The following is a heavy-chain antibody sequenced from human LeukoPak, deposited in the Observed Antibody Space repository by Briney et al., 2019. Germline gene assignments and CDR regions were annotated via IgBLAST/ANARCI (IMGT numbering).Heavy chain of an antibody. D-gene: IGHD3-10*01. CDR3: ASELSRGDEGFDY. CDR2: INPSGGST. CDR1: GYTLTELS. V-gene: IGHV1-46*01. Sequence: ASVKVSCKVSGYTLTELSMHWVRQAPGQGLEWMGIINPSGGSTSYAQKFQGRVIMTRDTSTSTVYMELSSLRSEDTAVYYCASELSRGDEGFDYWGQGTLVTVSS. J-gene: IGHJ4*02.